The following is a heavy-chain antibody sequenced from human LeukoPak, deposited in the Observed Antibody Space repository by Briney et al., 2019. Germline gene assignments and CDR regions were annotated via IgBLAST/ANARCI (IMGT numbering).Heavy chain of an antibody. Sequence: PSETLSLTCTVSGGSISRSSYYWGWLRQPPGKGLEWIGSIYYSGSTYYNPSLKSRVTISVDTSKNQFSLKLSSVTAADTAVYYCARHADPYYYDSSGYNLDYWSQGTLVTVSS. CDR3: ARHADPYYYDSSGYNLDY. D-gene: IGHD3-22*01. CDR1: GGSISRSSYY. V-gene: IGHV4-39*01. CDR2: IYYSGST. J-gene: IGHJ4*02.